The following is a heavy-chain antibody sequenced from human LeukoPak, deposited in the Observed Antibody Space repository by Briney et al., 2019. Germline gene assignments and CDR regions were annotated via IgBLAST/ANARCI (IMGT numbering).Heavy chain of an antibody. J-gene: IGHJ5*02. CDR2: IYSGVST. CDR1: GFTVSSNY. D-gene: IGHD3-3*01. V-gene: IGHV3-53*01. CDR3: ARGSYDFWSGYYS. Sequence: GGSLRLSCAASGFTVSSNYMSWVRQAPGKGLEWVSVIYSGVSTYYADSVKGRFTISRDNSKNTLYLQMNSLRAEDTAVYYCARGSYDFWSGYYSWGQGTLVTVSS.